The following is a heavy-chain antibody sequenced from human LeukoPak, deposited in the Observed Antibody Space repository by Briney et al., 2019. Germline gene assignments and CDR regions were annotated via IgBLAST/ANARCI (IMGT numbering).Heavy chain of an antibody. J-gene: IGHJ6*03. V-gene: IGHV3-74*01. D-gene: IGHD3-3*01. CDR1: EFDFFSYG. CDR3: ARYGRNYDFWSGYRYYYYMDV. CDR2: INSDGSST. Sequence: GGSLRLSCVASEFDFFSYGMQWVRQAPGKGLVWVSRINSDGSSTSYADSVKGRFTISRDNAKNTLYLQMNSLRAEDTAVYYCARYGRNYDFWSGYRYYYYMDVWGKGTTVTVSS.